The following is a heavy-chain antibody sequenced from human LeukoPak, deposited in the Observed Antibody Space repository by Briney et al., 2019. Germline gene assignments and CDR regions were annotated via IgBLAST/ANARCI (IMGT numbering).Heavy chain of an antibody. CDR3: ASRKPGIAAAGPFDH. Sequence: SGTLSLTCAVSGGSISSSNWWSWVRQPPGKGLEWIGEIYHSGSTNYNPSLKSRVTISVDKSENQFSLKLSSVTAADTAVYYCASRKPGIAAAGPFDHWGQGTLITVSS. J-gene: IGHJ4*02. D-gene: IGHD6-13*01. CDR1: GGSISSSNW. V-gene: IGHV4-4*02. CDR2: IYHSGST.